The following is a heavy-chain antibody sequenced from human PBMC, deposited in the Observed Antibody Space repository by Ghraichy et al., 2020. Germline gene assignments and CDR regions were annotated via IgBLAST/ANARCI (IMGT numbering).Heavy chain of an antibody. V-gene: IGHV4-34*01. CDR1: GGSFSGYY. J-gene: IGHJ3*02. Sequence: SETLSLTCAVYGGSFSGYYWSWIRQPPGKGLEWIGEINHSGSTNYNPSLKSRVTISVDTSKNQFSLKLSPVTAAATAVYYGARGGLTPSRAAAGRTRRAFDIWGQGTMVTVSS. CDR2: INHSGST. D-gene: IGHD6-13*01. CDR3: ARGGLTPSRAAAGRTRRAFDI.